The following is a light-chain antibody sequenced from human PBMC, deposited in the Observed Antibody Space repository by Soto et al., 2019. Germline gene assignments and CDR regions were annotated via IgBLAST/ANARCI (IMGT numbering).Light chain of an antibody. Sequence: DIQMTQSPSTLSGSVGDRVNIACRASQTISSWLAWYQQKQGKPPKXXXYGASNLQSGVPPRFSGSGSGTDCTLAISSLKTEDSSTYYCLQAINYTWTFGQGTKVDIK. CDR2: GAS. V-gene: IGKV1-5*01. CDR1: QTISSW. J-gene: IGKJ1*01. CDR3: LQAINYTWT.